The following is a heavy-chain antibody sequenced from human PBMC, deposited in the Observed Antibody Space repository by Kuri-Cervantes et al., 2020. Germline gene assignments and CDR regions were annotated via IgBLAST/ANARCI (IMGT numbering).Heavy chain of an antibody. V-gene: IGHV3-30-3*01. CDR2: ISYDGSNK. Sequence: LSLTCAASGFTFSSYAMHWVRQAPGKGLEWVAVISYDGSNKYYADSVKGRFTISRDNSKNTLYLQMNSLRAEDTAVYYCARVRCSSTSCYYYYGMDVWGQGTTVTVSS. CDR1: GFTFSSYA. D-gene: IGHD2-2*01. J-gene: IGHJ6*02. CDR3: ARVRCSSTSCYYYYGMDV.